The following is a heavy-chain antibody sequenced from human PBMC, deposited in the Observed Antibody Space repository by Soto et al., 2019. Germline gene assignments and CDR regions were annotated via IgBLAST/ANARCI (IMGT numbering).Heavy chain of an antibody. D-gene: IGHD3-22*01. Sequence: SETLSLTCTVSGGSISSYYWSWIRQPAGKGLEWIGRIYTSGSTNYNPSLKSRVTMSVXXXXXXFXLXLXXXTAAXTAVYYCARDPEYYYDSSGYLDAFDIWGQGTMVT. CDR1: GGSISSYY. J-gene: IGHJ3*02. V-gene: IGHV4-4*07. CDR3: ARDPEYYYDSSGYLDAFDI. CDR2: IYTSGST.